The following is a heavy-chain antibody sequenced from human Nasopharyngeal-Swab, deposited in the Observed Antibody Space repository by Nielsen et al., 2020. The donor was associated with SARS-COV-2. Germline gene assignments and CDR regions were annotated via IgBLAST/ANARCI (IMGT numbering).Heavy chain of an antibody. Sequence: GGSRRLSCAASGFTFSSYTMNWVRQAQGKGLEGVSSISPTSDYIYYAESVKGRFTISRDNAKNSLFLQMNSLRAEETAIYYCVRGSYGHYDSWGQGALITVSS. J-gene: IGHJ5*01. CDR3: VRGSYGHYDS. CDR2: ISPTSDYI. D-gene: IGHD4-17*01. CDR1: GFTFSSYT. V-gene: IGHV3-21*06.